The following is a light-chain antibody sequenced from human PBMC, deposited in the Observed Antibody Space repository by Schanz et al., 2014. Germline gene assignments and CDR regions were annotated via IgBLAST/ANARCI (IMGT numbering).Light chain of an antibody. CDR2: DVT. Sequence: QSALTQPASVSGSPGQSVTISCTGTSSDVGGYNYVSWYQQHPGKAPKLMIYDVTKRPSGVPDRFSGSKSGNTASLTISGLQAEDEADYYCCSFAGGYTFWVFGGGTKLTVL. CDR1: SSDVGGYNY. J-gene: IGLJ3*02. CDR3: CSFAGGYTFWV. V-gene: IGLV2-11*01.